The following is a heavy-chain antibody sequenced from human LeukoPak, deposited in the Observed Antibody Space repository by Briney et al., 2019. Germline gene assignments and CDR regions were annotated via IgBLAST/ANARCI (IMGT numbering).Heavy chain of an antibody. Sequence: ASVKVSCKASGFTFTSSAMQWVRQARGQRLEWIGWIVVGSGNTNYAQKFQERVTITRDMSTSTAYMELSSLRSEDTAVYYCAAVFITFGGVIVEDYWGQGTLVTVSS. J-gene: IGHJ4*02. V-gene: IGHV1-58*02. CDR2: IVVGSGNT. CDR3: AAVFITFGGVIVEDY. CDR1: GFTFTSSA. D-gene: IGHD3-16*02.